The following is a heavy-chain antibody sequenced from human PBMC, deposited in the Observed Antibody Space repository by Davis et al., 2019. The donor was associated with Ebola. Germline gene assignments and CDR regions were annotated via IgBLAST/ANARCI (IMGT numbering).Heavy chain of an antibody. CDR3: AKDTSNIWFDI. D-gene: IGHD1-26*01. Sequence: GGSLRLSCAASGFTFSNYPMYWVRQAPGKGLEWVALISYDGNNKYYADYADSVKGRLTISRDNSKNTLYLRMNGLRVEDTAIYYCAKDTSNIWFDIWGQGTNVTVSS. J-gene: IGHJ3*02. CDR2: ISYDGNNK. CDR1: GFTFSNYP. V-gene: IGHV3-30-3*01.